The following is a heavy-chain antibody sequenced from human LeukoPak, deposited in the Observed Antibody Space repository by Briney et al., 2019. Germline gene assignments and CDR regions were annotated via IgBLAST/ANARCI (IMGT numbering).Heavy chain of an antibody. J-gene: IGHJ3*02. CDR1: GFTFSSYS. CDR3: ARSYYGSGSYYKGAFDI. Sequence: GGSLRLSCAASGFTFSSYSMNWVRQAPGKGLEWVSYISSSSSTIYYADSVKGRFTISRDNAKNSLYLQMNSLRAEDTAVYYCARSYYGSGSYYKGAFDIWGQGTMVTVSS. V-gene: IGHV3-48*04. D-gene: IGHD3-10*01. CDR2: ISSSSSTI.